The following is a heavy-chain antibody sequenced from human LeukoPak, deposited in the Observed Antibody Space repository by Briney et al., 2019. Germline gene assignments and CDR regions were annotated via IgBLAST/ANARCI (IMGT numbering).Heavy chain of an antibody. V-gene: IGHV1-46*01. CDR2: INPYGGST. CDR3: ARSMSHGGHFDY. Sequence: ASVKVSCKASGYTFTSQFMNWERQAPGQGLEWMGIINPYGGSTSYAQKFQGRVTMTRDTSTSTVYMEVSSLRSEDSAVYYCARSMSHGGHFDYWGQGTLVTVSS. D-gene: IGHD3-16*01. CDR1: GYTFTSQF. J-gene: IGHJ4*02.